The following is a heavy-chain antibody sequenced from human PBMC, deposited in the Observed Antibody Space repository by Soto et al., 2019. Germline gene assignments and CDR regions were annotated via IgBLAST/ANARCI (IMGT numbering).Heavy chain of an antibody. Sequence: SETLSRTCAVYGGSFSCYYWSWIRQPPGKGLEWIGEINHSGSTNYNPSLKSRVTISVDTSKNQFSLKLSSVTAADTAVYYCARGRPGRLGELSLYPFDYWGQGTLVTVSS. V-gene: IGHV4-34*01. CDR2: INHSGST. J-gene: IGHJ4*02. CDR1: GGSFSCYY. CDR3: ARGRPGRLGELSLYPFDY. D-gene: IGHD3-16*02.